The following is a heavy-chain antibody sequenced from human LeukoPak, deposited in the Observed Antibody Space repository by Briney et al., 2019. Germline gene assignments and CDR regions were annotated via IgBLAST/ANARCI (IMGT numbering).Heavy chain of an antibody. CDR2: IRYDGSNK. Sequence: GGSLRLSCAASGFTFSSYGMHWVRQAPGKGLEWVAFIRYDGSNKYYADSVKGRFTISRDNSKNTLYLQMNSLRAEDTAVYYCAKKDTAMVCFDYWGQGTLVTVSS. D-gene: IGHD5-18*01. CDR1: GFTFSSYG. V-gene: IGHV3-30*02. J-gene: IGHJ4*02. CDR3: AKKDTAMVCFDY.